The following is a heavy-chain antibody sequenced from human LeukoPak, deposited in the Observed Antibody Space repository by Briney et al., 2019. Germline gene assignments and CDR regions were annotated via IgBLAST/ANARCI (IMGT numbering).Heavy chain of an antibody. CDR1: GYTFTGYY. CDR3: ARMGGIAAAGTNEGRNY. Sequence: ASVKVSCKASGYTFTGYYMHWVRQAPGQGLEWMGRINPNSGGTNYAQKFQDRVTITRDTSISTAYMELSRLRSDDTAVYYCARMGGIAAAGTNEGRNYWGQGTLVTVSS. V-gene: IGHV1-2*06. CDR2: INPNSGGT. J-gene: IGHJ4*02. D-gene: IGHD6-13*01.